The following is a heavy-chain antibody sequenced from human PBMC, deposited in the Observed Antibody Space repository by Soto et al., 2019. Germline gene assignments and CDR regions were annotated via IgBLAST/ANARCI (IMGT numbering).Heavy chain of an antibody. Sequence: QVHLVQSGAEVKKPGASVKVSCKGSGYAFTTYGITWVRQAPGQGLEWMGWISAHNGNTNYARKLQGRVTVTRDTSTSTAYKELRSLRSDDTAVYYCARGRYGDYWGQGALVTVSS. D-gene: IGHD1-1*01. V-gene: IGHV1-18*01. J-gene: IGHJ4*02. CDR1: GYAFTTYG. CDR3: ARGRYGDY. CDR2: ISAHNGNT.